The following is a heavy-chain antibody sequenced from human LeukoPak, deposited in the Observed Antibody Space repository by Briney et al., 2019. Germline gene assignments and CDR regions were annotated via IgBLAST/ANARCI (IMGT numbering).Heavy chain of an antibody. J-gene: IGHJ4*02. Sequence: ASVKVSCKASGYTFTSYYMHWVRQAPGQGLEWMGIINPSERYTNSAQKFQGRLTMTRDTSTSTVYMELSRLGTEDTAVYFCAREIPASCYFDYWGQGTLVTVSS. D-gene: IGHD2-2*01. CDR2: INPSERYT. CDR1: GYTFTSYY. V-gene: IGHV1-46*01. CDR3: AREIPASCYFDY.